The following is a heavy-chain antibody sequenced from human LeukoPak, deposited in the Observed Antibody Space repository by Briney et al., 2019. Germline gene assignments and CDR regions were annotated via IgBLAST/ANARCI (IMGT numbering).Heavy chain of an antibody. J-gene: IGHJ4*02. CDR2: IYTSGST. CDR3: ASSRDGYNQEDS. CDR1: GGSISSYY. V-gene: IGHV4-4*07. Sequence: SPETLSLTCTVSGGSISSYYWSWIRQPAGRGLEWIGRIYTSGSTNYNPSLKSRVTISVDKSKNQFSLKLSSVTAADTAVYYCASSRDGYNQEDSWGQGTLVTVSS. D-gene: IGHD5-24*01.